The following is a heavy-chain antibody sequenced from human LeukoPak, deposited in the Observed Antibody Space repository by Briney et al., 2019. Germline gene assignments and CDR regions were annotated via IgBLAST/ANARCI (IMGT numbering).Heavy chain of an antibody. CDR2: INHSGST. Sequence: SETLSLTCAVYGGSFSGYYWSWIRQPPGKGLEWIGEINHSGSTNYNPSLKSRVTISVDTSKNQFSLKLSSVTAADTAVYYCARLIMGATSIDYLGQGTLVTVSS. J-gene: IGHJ4*02. V-gene: IGHV4-34*01. D-gene: IGHD1-26*01. CDR3: ARLIMGATSIDY. CDR1: GGSFSGYY.